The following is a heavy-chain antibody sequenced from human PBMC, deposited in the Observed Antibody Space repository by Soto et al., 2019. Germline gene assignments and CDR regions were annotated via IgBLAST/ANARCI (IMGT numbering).Heavy chain of an antibody. D-gene: IGHD1-20*01. CDR3: AKGKNDYNWDNRPPFDY. J-gene: IGHJ4*02. Sequence: EVQLLESGGGVVQPGGSLRLSCEASGFTLRNYAMTWIRQAPGKGLDWVSLISANDVGTYYAESVKTRFTISTDQSRNTVYLQMDSLRADDTAIYYCAKGKNDYNWDNRPPFDYWGQGTLVTVSS. V-gene: IGHV3-23*01. CDR1: GFTLRNYA. CDR2: ISANDVGT.